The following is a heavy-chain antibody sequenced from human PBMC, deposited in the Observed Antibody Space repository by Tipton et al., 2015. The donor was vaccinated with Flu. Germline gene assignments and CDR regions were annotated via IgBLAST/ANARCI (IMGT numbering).Heavy chain of an antibody. Sequence: TLSLTCTVSGGSLSSFYWTWIRQPAGKGLEWIGRIYSSGITKYNPSLKSRVTMSVDTSKNQFSLSLSSVTAADTAVYYCERGSGSGTFVIFDYWGQGTLVTVSS. V-gene: IGHV4-4*07. CDR1: GGSLSSFY. CDR3: ERGSGSGTFVIFDY. CDR2: IYSSGIT. J-gene: IGHJ4*02. D-gene: IGHD3-10*01.